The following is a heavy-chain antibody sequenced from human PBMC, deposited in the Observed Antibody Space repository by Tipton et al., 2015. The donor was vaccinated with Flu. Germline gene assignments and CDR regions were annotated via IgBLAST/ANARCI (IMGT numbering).Heavy chain of an antibody. D-gene: IGHD6-13*01. CDR3: ARATYSSSWHTYGMDV. Sequence: QLVQSGAEVKKPGASVKVSCKASGYTFTGYYMHWVRQAPGQGLEWMGWINPNSGGTVYAQKFQGRVTMTWDTSISTAFMELSRLRSDDTAVYFCARATYSSSWHTYGMDVWGQGTTVTVSS. CDR2: INPNSGGT. CDR1: GYTFTGYY. V-gene: IGHV1-2*02. J-gene: IGHJ6*02.